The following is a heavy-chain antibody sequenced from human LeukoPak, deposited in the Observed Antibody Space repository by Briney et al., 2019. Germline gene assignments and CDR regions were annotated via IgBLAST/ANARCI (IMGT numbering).Heavy chain of an antibody. D-gene: IGHD3-22*01. Sequence: SETLSLTCTVSGGSISSYYWSWIWQPPGKGLEWIGYIYTSGSTNYNPSLKSRVTISVDTSKNQFSLKLSSVTAADTAVYYCARQSYYYDSSGWGAFDIWGQGTMVTVSS. V-gene: IGHV4-4*09. CDR1: GGSISSYY. J-gene: IGHJ3*02. CDR3: ARQSYYYDSSGWGAFDI. CDR2: IYTSGST.